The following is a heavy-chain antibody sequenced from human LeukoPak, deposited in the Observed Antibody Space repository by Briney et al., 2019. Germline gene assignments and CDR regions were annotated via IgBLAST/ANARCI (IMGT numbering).Heavy chain of an antibody. D-gene: IGHD1-26*01. CDR2: ISYDGSNK. CDR3: ARGLPEWGYEDY. V-gene: IGHV3-30-3*01. CDR1: GFTFSSYA. Sequence: PGRSLRLSCAASGFTFSSYAMHWVRQAPGKGLEWVAVISYDGSNKYYADSVKGRFTISRDNSKNTLYLQMNSLRAEDTAVYYCARGLPEWGYEDYWGQGTLVTVSS. J-gene: IGHJ4*02.